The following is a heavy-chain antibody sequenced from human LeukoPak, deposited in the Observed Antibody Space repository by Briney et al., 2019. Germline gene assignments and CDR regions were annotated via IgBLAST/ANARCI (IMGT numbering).Heavy chain of an antibody. CDR3: AKEYYDSSGYFQDPI. J-gene: IGHJ3*02. V-gene: IGHV3-21*01. CDR2: ISSSSSYI. Sequence: GGSLRLSCAASGFTFSSYSMNWVRQAPGKGLEWVSSISSSSSYIYYADSVKGRFTISRDNSKNTLYLQMNSLRAEDTAVYYCAKEYYDSSGYFQDPIWGQGTMVTVSS. D-gene: IGHD3-22*01. CDR1: GFTFSSYS.